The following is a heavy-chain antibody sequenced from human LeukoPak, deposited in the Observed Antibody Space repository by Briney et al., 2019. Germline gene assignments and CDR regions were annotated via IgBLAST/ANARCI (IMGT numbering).Heavy chain of an antibody. V-gene: IGHV3-23*01. J-gene: IGHJ4*02. Sequence: PGGSLRLSCAASGFTFSSYAMTWVRQAPGKGLEWVSTISGSGSSTYYADSVKGRFTISRDNSKNTLYLQMNSLRAEDTALYYCARGHCSSTSCYSGFDYWGQGTLVTVSS. CDR2: ISGSGSST. CDR3: ARGHCSSTSCYSGFDY. CDR1: GFTFSSYA. D-gene: IGHD2-2*01.